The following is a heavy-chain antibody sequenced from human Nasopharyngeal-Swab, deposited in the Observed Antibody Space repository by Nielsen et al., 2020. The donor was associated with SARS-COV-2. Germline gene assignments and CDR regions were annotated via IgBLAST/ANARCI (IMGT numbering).Heavy chain of an antibody. V-gene: IGHV3-48*04. D-gene: IGHD4-17*01. CDR3: ARVAVKDYYYFAMDV. CDR1: GFKFDSFN. Sequence: GESLKISCAASGFKFDSFNMNWVRRAPGGGLEWVSYINNRSSNIKYADSVQGRFTISRDNAKNSLYLQMDSLRTDDTAVYYCARVAVKDYYYFAMDVWGQGTTVTVSS. CDR2: INNRSSNI. J-gene: IGHJ6*02.